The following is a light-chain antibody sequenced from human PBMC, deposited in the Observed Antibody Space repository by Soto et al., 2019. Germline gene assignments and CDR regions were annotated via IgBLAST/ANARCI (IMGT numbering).Light chain of an antibody. J-gene: IGLJ3*02. V-gene: IGLV2-14*01. CDR2: EVN. Sequence: QSVLTQPASVSGSLGQSITISCTGTSSDVGSYDYVSWYRQHPGKVPKLIIYEVNKRPSGVSNRFSASKSANTASLTISGRQADDEADYYCSSFTSTSTQVFGGGTKVTVL. CDR1: SSDVGSYDY. CDR3: SSFTSTSTQV.